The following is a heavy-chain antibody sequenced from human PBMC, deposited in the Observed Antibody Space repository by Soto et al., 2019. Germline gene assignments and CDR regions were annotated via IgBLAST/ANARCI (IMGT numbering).Heavy chain of an antibody. J-gene: IGHJ4*02. CDR1: GFTFSRYS. CDR3: ARDRSPGSIRGVVRQTDFDF. D-gene: IGHD3-10*01. Sequence: EVQLVESGGGLVQPGGSLRLSCAGSGFTFSRYSMNWVRQAPGKGLEWISYISSSSSSIYYADSVRGRFTISRDNAKNSLFLQMNSLRAEDTAVYYCARDRSPGSIRGVVRQTDFDFWGQGSLVTVSS. CDR2: ISSSSSSI. V-gene: IGHV3-48*01.